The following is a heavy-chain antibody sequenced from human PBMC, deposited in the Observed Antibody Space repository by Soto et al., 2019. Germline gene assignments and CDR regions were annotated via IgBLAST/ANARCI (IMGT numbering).Heavy chain of an antibody. D-gene: IGHD1-26*01. CDR1: GGSISSSSYY. V-gene: IGHV4-39*01. Sequence: SETLSLTCTVSGGSISSSSYYWGWIRQSPGKGLEWIGSIYYSGSTYYNPSLKSRVTISVDTSKNQFSLKLSSVTAADTAVYYCARRYGGNIDYWGQGTLVTVSS. J-gene: IGHJ4*02. CDR3: ARRYGGNIDY. CDR2: IYYSGST.